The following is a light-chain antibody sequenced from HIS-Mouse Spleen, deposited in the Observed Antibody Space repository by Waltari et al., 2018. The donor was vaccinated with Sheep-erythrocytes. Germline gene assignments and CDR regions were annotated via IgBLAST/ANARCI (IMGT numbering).Light chain of an antibody. J-gene: IGKJ1*01. CDR3: QKYNSGPPT. CDR1: QGISNY. Sequence: DIQMTQSPSSLSASVGDRVTITCRASQGISNYLAWYRQKPGKVPKLLIYASSTLQSGVPSRFSGSGSWTDFTLTISSLQPEDVATYYCQKYNSGPPTFGQGTKVEIK. V-gene: IGKV1-27*01. CDR2: ASS.